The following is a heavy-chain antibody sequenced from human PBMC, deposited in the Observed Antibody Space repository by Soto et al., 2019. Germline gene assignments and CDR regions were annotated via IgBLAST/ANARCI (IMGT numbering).Heavy chain of an antibody. Sequence: QLQVQQSGPGLVKPSETLSLTCTVSGGSISSSSNHWGWIRQPPGKGLEWIGSISYSGSTYYNPYTKSRVTISVDPSKNQFAVRLSSVTAADTAVYYWARRTGDYWGQGTLVTVSS. CDR3: ARRTGDY. J-gene: IGHJ4*02. CDR1: GGSISSSSNH. D-gene: IGHD3-9*01. CDR2: ISYSGST. V-gene: IGHV4-39*01.